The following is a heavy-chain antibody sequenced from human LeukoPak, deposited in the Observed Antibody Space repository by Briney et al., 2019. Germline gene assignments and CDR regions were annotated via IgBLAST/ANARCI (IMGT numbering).Heavy chain of an antibody. J-gene: IGHJ3*02. CDR1: GGSISSGGYY. CDR2: IYYSGST. Sequence: PSQTLSLTCTVSGGSISSGGYYWSWIRQHPGKGLEWIGYIYYSGSTYYNPSLKSRVTISVDTSKNQFPLKLSSVTAADTAVYYCASLTDIVVVPAAKGAFDIWGQGTMVTVSS. D-gene: IGHD2-2*01. V-gene: IGHV4-31*03. CDR3: ASLTDIVVVPAAKGAFDI.